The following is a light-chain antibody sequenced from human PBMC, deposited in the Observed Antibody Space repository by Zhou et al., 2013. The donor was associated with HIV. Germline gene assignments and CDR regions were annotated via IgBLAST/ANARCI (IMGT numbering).Light chain of an antibody. V-gene: IGKV3-20*01. CDR3: QQYGSSPLA. CDR2: DTS. J-gene: IGKJ1*01. CDR1: QSVSNNY. Sequence: EIVLTQSPGTLSLSPGERATLSCRASQSVSNNYLAWYQQKPGQAPRLLIYDTSKRAIGIPDRFSGSGSGTDFSLTISRLEPEDFVVYYCQQYGSSPLAFGQGTKVEIK.